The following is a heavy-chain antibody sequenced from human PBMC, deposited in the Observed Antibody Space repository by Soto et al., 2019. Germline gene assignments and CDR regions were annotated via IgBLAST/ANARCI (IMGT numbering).Heavy chain of an antibody. D-gene: IGHD3-3*01. Sequence: ASVKVSCKASGYTFTSYYMHWVRQAPGQGLEWMGIINPSGGSTSYAQKFQGRVTMTRDTSTSTVYMELSSLRSEDTAVYYCSREGGRRITIFGVVMAPFDYWGQGTLVTVSS. CDR2: INPSGGST. J-gene: IGHJ4*02. CDR1: GYTFTSYY. CDR3: SREGGRRITIFGVVMAPFDY. V-gene: IGHV1-46*01.